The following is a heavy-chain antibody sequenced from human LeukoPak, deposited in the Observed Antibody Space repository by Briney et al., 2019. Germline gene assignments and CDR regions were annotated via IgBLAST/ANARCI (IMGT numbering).Heavy chain of an antibody. J-gene: IGHJ5*02. CDR1: GGSISSYH. CDR3: VRFGLRGNWFDP. D-gene: IGHD4-17*01. Sequence: SETLSLTCTVSGGSISSYHWSWIRQPPGKGLEWIGYIYFSGSTYYNPSLKSRVSISVDTSKNQFSLRLTSVTAADTAVYYCVRFGLRGNWFDPWGQGTLVTVSS. CDR2: IYFSGST. V-gene: IGHV4-30-4*01.